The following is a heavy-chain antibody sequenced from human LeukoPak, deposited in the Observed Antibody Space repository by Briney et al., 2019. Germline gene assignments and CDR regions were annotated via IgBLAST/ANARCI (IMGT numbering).Heavy chain of an antibody. CDR3: AREVATIWDCYYYMDV. V-gene: IGHV4-59*11. CDR2: IYYSGST. J-gene: IGHJ6*03. Sequence: PSETLSLTCTVSGGSISGHYWSWIRQPPGKGLEWIGYIYYSGSTNYNPSLKSRVTISVDTSKNQFSLKLSSVTAADTAVYYCAREVATIWDCYYYMDVWGKGTTVTVSS. CDR1: GGSISGHY. D-gene: IGHD5-12*01.